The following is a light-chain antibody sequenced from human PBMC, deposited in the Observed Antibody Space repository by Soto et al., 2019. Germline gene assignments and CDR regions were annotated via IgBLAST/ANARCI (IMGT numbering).Light chain of an antibody. CDR2: KVS. Sequence: EIQMTQSPSTLSASVGDRVTITCRASQDISDWLAWYQQKPGKAPKVLIYKVSILESGVPSRFSGSVSGTDFTLSISSLQPDDFATYHCQQYHTYPWTFGQGTKVEVK. J-gene: IGKJ1*01. CDR3: QQYHTYPWT. CDR1: QDISDW. V-gene: IGKV1-5*03.